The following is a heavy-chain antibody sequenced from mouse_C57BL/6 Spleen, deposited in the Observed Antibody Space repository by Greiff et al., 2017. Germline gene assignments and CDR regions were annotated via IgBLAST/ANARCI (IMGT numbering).Heavy chain of an antibody. CDR3: ASPITVPLHYDAMDY. Sequence: VQLQQSGAELAKPGASVKLSCKASGYTFTGYWMHWVKQRPGQGLEWIGYINPSSGYTKDNQKFKDKATLTADKSSSTAYMQLSSLTYEDSAVYYCASPITVPLHYDAMDYWGQGTSVTVSS. CDR2: INPSSGYT. D-gene: IGHD1-1*01. J-gene: IGHJ4*01. V-gene: IGHV1-7*01. CDR1: GYTFTGYW.